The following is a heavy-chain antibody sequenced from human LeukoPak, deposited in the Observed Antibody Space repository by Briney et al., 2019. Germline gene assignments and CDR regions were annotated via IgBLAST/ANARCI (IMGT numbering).Heavy chain of an antibody. J-gene: IGHJ6*03. Sequence: PSQTLSLTCTVSGGSISSGSYYWSWIRQPAGKGLEWIGRIYTSGSTNYNPSLKSRVTISVDTSKNQFSLNLSSVTAADTAVYYCARVTYDSSGYYHTYYYYVDVWGNGTTVTVSS. V-gene: IGHV4-61*02. CDR2: IYTSGST. CDR3: ARVTYDSSGYYHTYYYYVDV. D-gene: IGHD3-22*01. CDR1: GGSISSGSYY.